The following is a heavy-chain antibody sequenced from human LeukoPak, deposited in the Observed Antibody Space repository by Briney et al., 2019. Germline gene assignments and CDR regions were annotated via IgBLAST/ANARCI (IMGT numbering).Heavy chain of an antibody. D-gene: IGHD1-26*01. CDR2: IYTSGST. CDR1: GCSISSYY. V-gene: IGHV4-4*07. CDR3: ARDPGSSYFDY. Sequence: SETLSLTCTVSGCSISSYYWSWIRQPAGKGLEWIGRIYTSGSTNYDPSLKSRVTISVDKSKNQFSLKLSSVTAADTAVYYCARDPGSSYFDYWGQGTLFTVSS. J-gene: IGHJ4*02.